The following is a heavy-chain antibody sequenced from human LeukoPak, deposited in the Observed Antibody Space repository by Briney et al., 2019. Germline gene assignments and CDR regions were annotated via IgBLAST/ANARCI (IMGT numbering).Heavy chain of an antibody. CDR2: SSGSGGST. CDR1: GLTFSSHA. D-gene: IGHD5-12*01. CDR3: AKGRGIVATIAPYYDS. Sequence: GGSRRLSCAAAGLTFSSHAMSWVRQAPGKGLEWVSVSSGSGGSTYYADSVKGRFTIPRDNSKNTLYLYMNSLRVDDTAVYYCAKGRGIVATIAPYYDSWGQGTLVTVSS. J-gene: IGHJ4*02. V-gene: IGHV3-23*01.